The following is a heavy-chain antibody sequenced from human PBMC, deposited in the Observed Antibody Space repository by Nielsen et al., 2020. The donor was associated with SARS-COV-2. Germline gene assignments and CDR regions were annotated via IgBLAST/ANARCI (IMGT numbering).Heavy chain of an antibody. D-gene: IGHD6-19*01. Sequence: GESLKISCAASGFTVSSNYMSWVRQAPGKGLEWVSVLYTGDSTHYADSVKGRFTISRDTSKNTLYLQMNSLRVEDTAVYYCARGYSSGWYFGVPGYGMDVWGQGPRSPSP. V-gene: IGHV3-66*01. J-gene: IGHJ6*02. CDR3: ARGYSSGWYFGVPGYGMDV. CDR1: GFTVSSNY. CDR2: LYTGDST.